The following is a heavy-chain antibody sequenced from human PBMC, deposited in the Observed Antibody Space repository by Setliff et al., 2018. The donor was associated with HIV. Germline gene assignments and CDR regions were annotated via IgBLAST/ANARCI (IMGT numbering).Heavy chain of an antibody. CDR1: GGSFSGYY. CDR3: AREKGYSSTWFNGFQFDT. D-gene: IGHD6-13*01. V-gene: IGHV4-34*01. J-gene: IGHJ5*02. Sequence: SETLSLTCAVYGGSFSGYYWSWIRQPPGKGLEWIGEINHSGSTNYNPSLNSRITVSVDTSRNQFSLRLSSVTAADTAMYYCAREKGYSSTWFNGFQFDTWAQGTQVTVSS. CDR2: INHSGST.